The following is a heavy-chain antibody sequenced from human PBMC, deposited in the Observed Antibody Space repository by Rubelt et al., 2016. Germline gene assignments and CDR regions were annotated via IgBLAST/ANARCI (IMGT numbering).Heavy chain of an antibody. CDR2: FDPEDGET. J-gene: IGHJ4*02. V-gene: IGHV1-24*01. CDR3: ASRQPDYGDLGFDY. CDR1: GYTLTELS. D-gene: IGHD4-17*01. Sequence: QVQLVQSGAEVKKPGASVKVSCKVSGYTLTELSMHWVRQAPGKGLEWMGGFDPEDGETIYAQKFPGRVTMTKDTSTVPAYMELSRRRSEGTAVYYCASRQPDYGDLGFDYWGQGTLVTVSS.